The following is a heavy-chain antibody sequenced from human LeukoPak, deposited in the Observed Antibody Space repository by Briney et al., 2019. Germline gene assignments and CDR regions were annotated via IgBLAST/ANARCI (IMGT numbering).Heavy chain of an antibody. CDR3: ARRFDLSSGNYKVKWLDP. D-gene: IGHD3-10*01. J-gene: IGHJ5*02. V-gene: IGHV3-21*01. CDR2: ISSSSTSI. CDR1: RFSFSNSG. Sequence: GGSLRLSCAASRFSFSNSGMNWVRQAPGKGLEWVSSISSSSTSIFYADSVKGRFTTSRDNAKNSLYLQMSSLRAEDTAVYYCARRFDLSSGNYKVKWLDPWGQGTLVTVSS.